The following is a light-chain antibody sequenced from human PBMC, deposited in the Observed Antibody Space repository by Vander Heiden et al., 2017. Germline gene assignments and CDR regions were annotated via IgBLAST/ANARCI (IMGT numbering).Light chain of an antibody. J-gene: IGKJ4*01. Sequence: DIPLTQSPSSLSASLGDRVTITCRTSQSICVYLNWYQQKPGKAPNLLIYIASSLQTGVPPRFSGSGSGIDFTLTISSLQPEDSATYYCQQTYTTTQTFGGGTEVESK. CDR1: QSICVY. V-gene: IGKV1-39*01. CDR2: IAS. CDR3: QQTYTTTQT.